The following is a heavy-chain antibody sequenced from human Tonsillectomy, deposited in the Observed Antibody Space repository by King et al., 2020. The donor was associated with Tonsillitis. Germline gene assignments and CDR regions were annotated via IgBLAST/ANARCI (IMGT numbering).Heavy chain of an antibody. D-gene: IGHD6-13*01. Sequence: VQLVESGGGVVQPGRSLRLSCAASGFTFSSYGMHGVRQAPGKGLEWVAVIWYDGSNKYYADSVKGRFTISRDNSKNTRYLQMNSLRAEDTAVYYCATGVAAAGVFDYWGQGTLVTVSS. CDR2: IWYDGSNK. V-gene: IGHV3-33*01. J-gene: IGHJ4*02. CDR3: ATGVAAAGVFDY. CDR1: GFTFSSYG.